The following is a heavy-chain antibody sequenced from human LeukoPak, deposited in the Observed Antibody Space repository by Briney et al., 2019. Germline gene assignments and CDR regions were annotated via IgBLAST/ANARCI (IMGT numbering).Heavy chain of an antibody. CDR1: GVTFSSYA. D-gene: IGHD3-16*01. CDR2: IIPMFKTP. Sequence: ASVKVSFKASGVTFSSYAMSWVRQAPGQGLEWMGGIIPMFKTPKYVQKFQDRLTITADESTSTAYMELNSLRSDDTAVYYCARDGGGSVDYWGQGTLITVSS. CDR3: ARDGGGSVDY. V-gene: IGHV1-69*13. J-gene: IGHJ4*02.